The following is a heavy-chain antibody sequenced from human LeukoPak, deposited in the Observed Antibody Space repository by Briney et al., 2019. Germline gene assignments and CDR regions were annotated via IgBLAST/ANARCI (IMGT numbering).Heavy chain of an antibody. V-gene: IGHV3-23*01. CDR2: ISGSGGRT. CDR1: GFTFSSYA. D-gene: IGHD2-2*01. Sequence: GGSLRLSCAASGFTFSSYAMSWGRQAPGTGLEWGSAISGSGGRTYYADSVKGRFTISRDNSKNTLYPQMNSLRAEDTAVYYCAKGDCSSTSCFSDYWGQGTLVTVSS. CDR3: AKGDCSSTSCFSDY. J-gene: IGHJ4*02.